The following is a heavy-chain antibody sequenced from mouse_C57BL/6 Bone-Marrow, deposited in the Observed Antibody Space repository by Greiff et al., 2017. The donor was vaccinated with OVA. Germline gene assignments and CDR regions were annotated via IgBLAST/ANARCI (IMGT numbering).Heavy chain of an antibody. CDR2: IDPSDSYT. D-gene: IGHD1-1*01. CDR1: GYTFTSYW. Sequence: VQLQQPGAELVRPGTSVKLSCKASGYTFTSYWMHWVKQRPGQGLEWIGVIDPSDSYTNYNQKFKGKATLTVDTSSSTAYMQLSSLTSEDSAVYYCADSSPFADWGKGTLVTVSA. V-gene: IGHV1-59*01. J-gene: IGHJ3*01. CDR3: ADSSPFAD.